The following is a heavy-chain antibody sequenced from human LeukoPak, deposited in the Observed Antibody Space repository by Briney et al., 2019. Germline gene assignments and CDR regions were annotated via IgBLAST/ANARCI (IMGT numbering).Heavy chain of an antibody. Sequence: SETLSLTCTVSGYSISNSYYWGWIRQPPGKGLEWIGSIYHSGNTYYNPSLKSRVTISVDTSKNQFSLKLSSVTAADTAVYYCARAGYGVSDFDYWGQGTLVTVSS. CDR2: IYHSGNT. V-gene: IGHV4-38-2*02. CDR1: GYSISNSYY. CDR3: ARAGYGVSDFDY. D-gene: IGHD4-17*01. J-gene: IGHJ4*02.